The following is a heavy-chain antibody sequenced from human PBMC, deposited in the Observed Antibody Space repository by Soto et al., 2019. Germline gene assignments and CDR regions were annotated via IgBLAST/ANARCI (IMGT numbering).Heavy chain of an antibody. J-gene: IGHJ3*02. Sequence: EVQLVESGGGLVKPGGSLRLSCAASGFTFSSYSMNWVRQATGKGLEWVSSISSSSSYIYYADSVKGRFTISRDNAKNSLYLQMSSLRAEDTAVYYCASPGLGYDFWSGYYKGFDLYDAFDIWGQGTMVTVSS. V-gene: IGHV3-21*01. CDR3: ASPGLGYDFWSGYYKGFDLYDAFDI. CDR1: GFTFSSYS. CDR2: ISSSSSYI. D-gene: IGHD3-3*01.